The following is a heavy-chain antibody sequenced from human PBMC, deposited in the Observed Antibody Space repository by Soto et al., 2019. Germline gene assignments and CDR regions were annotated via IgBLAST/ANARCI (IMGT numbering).Heavy chain of an antibody. CDR3: ARTPSSRDAFDI. CDR1: GGSISSYY. CDR2: IYYSGST. Sequence: SETLSLTCTVSGGSISSYYWSWIRQPPGKGLEWIGYIYYSGSTNYNPSLKSRVTISVDTSKNQFSLKLSSVTAADTAVYYCARTPSSRDAFDIWGQGTMVTVSS. D-gene: IGHD6-13*01. J-gene: IGHJ3*02. V-gene: IGHV4-59*01.